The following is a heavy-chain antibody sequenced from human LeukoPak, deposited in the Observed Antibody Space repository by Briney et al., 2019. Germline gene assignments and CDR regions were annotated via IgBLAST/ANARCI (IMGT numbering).Heavy chain of an antibody. CDR2: IKSTTDGGTT. V-gene: IGHV3-15*01. CDR1: GFTFSNAW. J-gene: IGHJ1*01. Sequence: GGSLRLSCAASGFTFSNAWMSWVRQAPGKGLEWVGRIKSTTDGGTTDYAAPVKGRFTISRDDSKNTLYLQMNSLKTEETAVYYRTTARSERYWAEYFRHWGQGTVVPVFS. D-gene: IGHD1-26*01. CDR3: TTARSERYWAEYFRH.